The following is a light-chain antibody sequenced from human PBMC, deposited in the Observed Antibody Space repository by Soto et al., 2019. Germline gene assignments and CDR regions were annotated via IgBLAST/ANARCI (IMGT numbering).Light chain of an antibody. CDR3: SSYTTSGTPV. J-gene: IGLJ3*02. CDR2: EVS. CDR1: SSDVGGYNY. V-gene: IGLV2-14*01. Sequence: QSVLTQPASVSESPGQSITISCTGTSSDVGGYNYLSWYQQHPGKAPRVMIYEVSNRPSGVSNRFSGSKSGNTASLTISGLQAEDEADYFCSSYTTSGTPVFGGGTKLTVL.